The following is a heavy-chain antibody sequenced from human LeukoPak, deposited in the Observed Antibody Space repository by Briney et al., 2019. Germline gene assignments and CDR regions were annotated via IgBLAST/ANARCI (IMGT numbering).Heavy chain of an antibody. CDR3: ARSERYSSGWYFYFDY. V-gene: IGHV4-59*01. Sequence: SETLSLTCTVSGGSISGYSWSWIGQPPGKGLEWIGYIYYSGSTNYSPSLKSRVTISIDTSKNQFSLNLSSVTAADTAVYYCARSERYSSGWYFYFDYWGQGTLVTVSS. D-gene: IGHD6-19*01. CDR2: IYYSGST. CDR1: GGSISGYS. J-gene: IGHJ4*02.